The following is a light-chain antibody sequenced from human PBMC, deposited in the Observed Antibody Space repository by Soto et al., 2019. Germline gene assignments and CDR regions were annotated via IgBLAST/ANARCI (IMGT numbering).Light chain of an antibody. CDR3: SSYTSSSTPHV. CDR1: TRDIAGYNY. V-gene: IGLV2-14*01. J-gene: IGLJ1*01. Sequence: QSALTQPASVSGSLGQSITISCTGTTRDIAGYNYISWYQQLPGKAPKLMIYQVTIRPSGISNRFSGSKSGNTASLTISGLQAEDEADYYCSSYTSSSTPHVFGTGTKVTVL. CDR2: QVT.